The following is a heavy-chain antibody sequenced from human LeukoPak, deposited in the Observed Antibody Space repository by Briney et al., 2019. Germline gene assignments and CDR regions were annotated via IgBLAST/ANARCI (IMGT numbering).Heavy chain of an antibody. D-gene: IGHD3-22*01. J-gene: IGHJ4*02. V-gene: IGHV3-74*01. CDR2: INSDGSST. CDR1: GFTFSSYW. CDR3: VRDISGYYFDY. Sequence: GGSLRLSCAASGFTFSSYWMHWVRQDPGKGLVWVSGINSDGSSTSYADSVKGRFTISRDNAKNSLYLQMNSLRAEDTALYYCVRDISGYYFDYWGQGTLVTVSS.